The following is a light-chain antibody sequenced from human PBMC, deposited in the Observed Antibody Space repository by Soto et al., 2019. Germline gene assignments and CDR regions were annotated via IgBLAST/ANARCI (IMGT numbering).Light chain of an antibody. CDR1: QSVSNY. CDR2: DAS. Sequence: EIVLTQSPATLSLSPGERATLSCMASQSVSNYLGWYQQRPGQAPRLLIYDASERATGIPDRFSGSGSGTDFTLTINSLEPEDFAVYYCQHRYNWPPAFGQGTRLEIK. CDR3: QHRYNWPPA. V-gene: IGKV3-11*01. J-gene: IGKJ5*01.